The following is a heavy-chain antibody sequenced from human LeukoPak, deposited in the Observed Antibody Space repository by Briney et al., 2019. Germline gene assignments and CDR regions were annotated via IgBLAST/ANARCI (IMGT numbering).Heavy chain of an antibody. Sequence: GGSLRLSCAASGFSLSTYWMHWVRQAPGKGLVWVLRISSDGSSTNYADSVKGRFTISRDNAKNTLYLQVNSLRAEDTAVYYCATGDGDSRYYFDSWGQGTLVTVSS. CDR3: ATGDGDSRYYFDS. CDR1: GFSLSTYW. D-gene: IGHD4-17*01. CDR2: ISSDGSST. V-gene: IGHV3-74*01. J-gene: IGHJ4*02.